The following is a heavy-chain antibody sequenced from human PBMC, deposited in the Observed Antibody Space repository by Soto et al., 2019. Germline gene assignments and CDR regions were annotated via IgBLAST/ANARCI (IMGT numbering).Heavy chain of an antibody. CDR2: IDPSDSYT. V-gene: IGHV5-10-1*01. CDR3: ARHVSISSPIYYYYYGTDV. J-gene: IGHJ6*02. CDR1: VYSFSSYC. D-gene: IGHD6-6*01. Sequence: PWEPLKISSKGSVYSFSSYCNSWVRQMPGKGLEWMWRIDPSDSYTNYSPSFQGHVTISADKPISTAYLQWSSLKASDTAMYYCARHVSISSPIYYYYYGTDVWGQGTTVPVSS.